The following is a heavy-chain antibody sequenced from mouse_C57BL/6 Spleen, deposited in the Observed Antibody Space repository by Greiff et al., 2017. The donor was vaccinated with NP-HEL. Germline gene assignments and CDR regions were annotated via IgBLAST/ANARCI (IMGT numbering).Heavy chain of an antibody. CDR2: IRNKANGYTT. D-gene: IGHD6-1*01. Sequence: DVMLVESGGGLVQPGGSLSLSCAASGFTFTDYYMSWVRQPPGKALEWLGFIRNKANGYTTEYSASVKGRFTISRDNSQSILYLQMNALRAEDSATYYCVRWSLPYWYFDVWGTGTTVTVSS. J-gene: IGHJ1*03. CDR3: VRWSLPYWYFDV. CDR1: GFTFTDYY. V-gene: IGHV7-3*01.